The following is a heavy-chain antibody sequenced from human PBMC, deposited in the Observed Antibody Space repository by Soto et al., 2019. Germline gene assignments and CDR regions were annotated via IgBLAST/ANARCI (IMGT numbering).Heavy chain of an antibody. CDR2: MNPNSRNT. J-gene: IGHJ6*02. CDR3: ARGESGYDFWSGYFSSNSNYYYGMDV. D-gene: IGHD3-3*01. CDR1: GYTFTSYD. Sequence: QVQLVQSGAEVKKPGASVKVSCKASGYTFTSYDINWVRQATGQGLEGMGWMNPNSRNTGYAQKWKGTVTLSRNTSVCTDYMERSSLRSEDTAVYYCARGESGYDFWSGYFSSNSNYYYGMDVWGQGATVTVSS. V-gene: IGHV1-8*01.